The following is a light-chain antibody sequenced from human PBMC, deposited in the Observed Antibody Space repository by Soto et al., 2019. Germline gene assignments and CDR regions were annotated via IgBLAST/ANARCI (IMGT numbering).Light chain of an antibody. V-gene: IGLV1-40*01. Sequence: QSVLTQPPSVSGAPGQRVAISLTGSSSNIGAGYDVHWYQQLPGTAPKLLIYGNSNRPSGVPDRFSGSKSGTSASLAITGLQAKDEADYYCQSYDSSLSGPVFGGGTKLTVL. J-gene: IGLJ2*01. CDR3: QSYDSSLSGPV. CDR1: SSNIGAGYD. CDR2: GNS.